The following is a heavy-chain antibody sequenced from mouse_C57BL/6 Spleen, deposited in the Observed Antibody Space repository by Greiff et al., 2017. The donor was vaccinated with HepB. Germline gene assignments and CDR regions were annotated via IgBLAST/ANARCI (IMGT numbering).Heavy chain of an antibody. CDR2: INPSTGGT. CDR3: ARSLLLRFPDY. V-gene: IGHV1-42*01. J-gene: IGHJ2*01. CDR1: GYSFTGYY. Sequence: LVKPGASVKISCKASGYSFTGYYMNWVKQSPEKSLEWIGEINPSTGGTTYNQKFTAKATLTVDKSSSTAYMKLKSLTSEDSAVYYCARSLLLRFPDYWGQGTTLTVSS. D-gene: IGHD1-1*01.